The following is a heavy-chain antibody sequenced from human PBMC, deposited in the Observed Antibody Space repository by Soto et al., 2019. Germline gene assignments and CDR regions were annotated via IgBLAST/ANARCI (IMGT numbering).Heavy chain of an antibody. CDR1: GGSISSGSYY. D-gene: IGHD6-13*01. CDR3: ARDQAAGRNLYYYYYGMDV. J-gene: IGHJ6*02. Sequence: SETLSLTCAVSGGSISSGSYYWSWIRQPPGKGLEWIGYIYYSGSTNYNPSLKSRVTISVDTSKNQFSLKLSSVTAADTAVYYCARDQAAGRNLYYYYYGMDVWGQGTTVTVSS. V-gene: IGHV4-61*01. CDR2: IYYSGST.